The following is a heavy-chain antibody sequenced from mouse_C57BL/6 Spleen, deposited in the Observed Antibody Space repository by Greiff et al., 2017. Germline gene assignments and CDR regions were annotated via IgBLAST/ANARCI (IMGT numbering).Heavy chain of an antibody. CDR2: IDPEDGDT. CDR1: GFNIQDSY. D-gene: IGHD1-1*01. J-gene: IGHJ3*01. CDR3: TTVPCYGSSSWFAD. V-gene: IGHV14-1*01. Sequence: VQLKESGAELVRPGASVKLSCTASGFNIQDSYMHWVKQRPEQGLEWIGRIDPEDGDTEYAPKFQGKATMTADTSSNTAYLQLSSLTSEDTAVYYGTTVPCYGSSSWFADWGQGTLVTVSA.